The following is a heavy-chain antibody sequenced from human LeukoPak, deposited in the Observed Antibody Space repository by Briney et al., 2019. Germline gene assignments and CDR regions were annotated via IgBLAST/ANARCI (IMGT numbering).Heavy chain of an antibody. CDR1: GGSISSSSYY. D-gene: IGHD2-21*01. CDR2: IYYSGST. J-gene: IGHJ4*02. Sequence: SETLSLTCSVSGGSISSSSYYWGWIRQPPGKGLEWIGSIYYSGSTYYNPSLESRVTISVDTSKNQFSLKLSSVTAADTAVYYCARHGYFGRTYYFDYWGQGTLVTVSS. CDR3: ARHGYFGRTYYFDY. V-gene: IGHV4-39*01.